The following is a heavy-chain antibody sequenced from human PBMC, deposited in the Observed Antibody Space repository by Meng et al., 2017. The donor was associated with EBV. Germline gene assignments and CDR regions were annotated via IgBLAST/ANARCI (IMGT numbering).Heavy chain of an antibody. CDR3: ARPFPSWQSPRLDPFGA. D-gene: IGHD6-19*01. CDR2: VHYTGST. J-gene: IGHJ5*02. V-gene: IGHV4-39*01. Sequence: QLQLLESGPGQVKPSEXLSLTCTVSGDSISSFYYWGWIRQPPGRGLEWIGSVHYTGSTYYSPSLKSRVTVSVDTSKNQFSLRLTSVTAADTAVYYCARPFPSWQSPRLDPFGAWGQGTLVTVAS. CDR1: GDSISSFYY.